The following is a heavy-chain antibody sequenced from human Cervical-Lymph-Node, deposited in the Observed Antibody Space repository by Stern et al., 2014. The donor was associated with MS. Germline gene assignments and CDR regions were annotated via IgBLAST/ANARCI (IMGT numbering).Heavy chain of an antibody. CDR3: ARDTSMYYNYYYGMDV. V-gene: IGHV3-21*01. CDR1: GFSFSSYD. Sequence: EVQLVESGGGLVKPGGSLTLSCAASGFSFSSYDMNWVRQAPGQGLEWVSSISGSSNYISYADSVKGRFTISRDNAKNSLYLHMNSLRADDTAVYYCARDTSMYYNYYYGMDVWGRGTTVTVSS. CDR2: ISGSSNYI. D-gene: IGHD2-8*01. J-gene: IGHJ6*02.